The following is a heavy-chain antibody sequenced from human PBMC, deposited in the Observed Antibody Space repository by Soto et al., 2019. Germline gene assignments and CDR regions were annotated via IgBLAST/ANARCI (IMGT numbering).Heavy chain of an antibody. CDR1: GGSISSYY. V-gene: IGHV4-59*08. CDR2: IYYSGST. D-gene: IGHD1-26*01. CDR3: ARISGGPEYFQH. J-gene: IGHJ1*01. Sequence: SETLSLTCTVSGGSISSYYWSWIRQPPGKGLEWIGYIYYSGSTNYNPSLKSRVTISVDTSKNQFSLKLSSVTAADTAVYYCARISGGPEYFQHWGQGTLVTVSS.